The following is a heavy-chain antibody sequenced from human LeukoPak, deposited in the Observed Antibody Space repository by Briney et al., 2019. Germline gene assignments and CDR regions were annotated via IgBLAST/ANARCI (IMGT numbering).Heavy chain of an antibody. V-gene: IGHV3-30*14. D-gene: IGHD3-22*01. Sequence: GGSLRLSCAASGFTFSSYAMHWVRQAPGKGLEWVAVISYDGSNKYYADSVKGRFTISRDNSKNTLYLQMNSLRAEDTAVYYCARAGYYFFELDYWGQGTLVTVSS. CDR1: GFTFSSYA. CDR2: ISYDGSNK. J-gene: IGHJ4*02. CDR3: ARAGYYFFELDY.